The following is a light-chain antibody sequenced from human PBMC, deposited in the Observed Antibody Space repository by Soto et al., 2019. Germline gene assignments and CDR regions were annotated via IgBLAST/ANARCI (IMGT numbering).Light chain of an antibody. Sequence: QSALTHPAAVSGSPGQSITSSCTGTNSDVGAYNLVSWYQQYPAKAPKRIIFDVSKRPSCVSDRFSGSKSGNTASLTISGLHAEDEADYYCCSYAGGVTFYVFGTGTKVTVL. CDR2: DVS. CDR3: CSYAGGVTFYV. V-gene: IGLV2-23*02. J-gene: IGLJ1*01. CDR1: NSDVGAYNL.